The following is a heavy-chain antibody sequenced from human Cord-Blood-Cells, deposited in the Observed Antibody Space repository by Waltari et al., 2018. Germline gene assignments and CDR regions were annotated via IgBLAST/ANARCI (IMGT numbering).Heavy chain of an antibody. CDR3: ARRPYYYDSSGYLLVDY. CDR2: INHSGST. CDR1: GGSFSGYY. Sequence: QVQLQQWGAGLLKPSETLSLTCAVYGGSFSGYYWSWILQPPRKGLEWIGEINHSGSTNYNPSLKSRVTISVDTSKNQFSLKLSSVTAADTAVYYCARRPYYYDSSGYLLVDYWGQGTLVTVSS. J-gene: IGHJ4*02. D-gene: IGHD3-22*01. V-gene: IGHV4-34*01.